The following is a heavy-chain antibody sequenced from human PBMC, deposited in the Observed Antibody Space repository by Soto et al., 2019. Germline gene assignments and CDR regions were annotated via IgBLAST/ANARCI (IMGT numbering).Heavy chain of an antibody. J-gene: IGHJ4*02. CDR1: GFTFSSYS. CDR3: AREGINNYSEYYFDS. V-gene: IGHV3-21*01. CDR2: ISGSGNYT. Sequence: AGGSLRLSCAASGFTFSSYSMNWVRQAPGKGLEWVSSISGSGNYTHYADFLRGRFTISRDNAKTSLYLQMNSLRAEDTAVYYCAREGINNYSEYYFDSWGQGTVVTVSS. D-gene: IGHD4-4*01.